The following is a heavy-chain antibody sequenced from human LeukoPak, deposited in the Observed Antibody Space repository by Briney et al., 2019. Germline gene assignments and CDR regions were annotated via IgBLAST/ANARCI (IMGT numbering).Heavy chain of an antibody. CDR1: GYTFIAFY. D-gene: IGHD4-23*01. J-gene: IGHJ4*02. CDR3: ARVHDYGGPSLDY. Sequence: ASVKVSCKTSGYTFIAFYLHWVRQAPGQGLEWMGWINTNSGGTNSAQKFQGRVTMTRGTSISTAYMELSRLRSDDTAVYYCARVHDYGGPSLDYWGQGTLVTVSS. V-gene: IGHV1-2*02. CDR2: INTNSGGT.